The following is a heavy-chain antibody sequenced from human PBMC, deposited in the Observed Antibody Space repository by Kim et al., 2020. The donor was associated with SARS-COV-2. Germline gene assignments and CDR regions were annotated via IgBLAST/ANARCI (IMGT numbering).Heavy chain of an antibody. V-gene: IGHV5-10-1*01. Sequence: YSPSFQGHVTISADKSISTAYLQWSSLKASDTAMYYCARHYDSSGPAGDYWGQGTLVTVSS. CDR3: ARHYDSSGPAGDY. J-gene: IGHJ4*02. D-gene: IGHD3-22*01.